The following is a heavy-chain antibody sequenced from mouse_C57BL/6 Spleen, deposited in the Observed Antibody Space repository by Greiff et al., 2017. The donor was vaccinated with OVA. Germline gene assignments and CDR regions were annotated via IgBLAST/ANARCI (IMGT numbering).Heavy chain of an antibody. CDR2: IYPGRGST. CDR3: ARSSYGSSYKHFDV. D-gene: IGHD1-1*01. V-gene: IGHV1-55*01. Sequence: VQLQQPGAELVKPGASVTMSCKASGYTFTSYWITWVKQRPGQGLEWIGDIYPGRGSTNYNEKFKSKATLTVDTSSSTAYMQLSSLTSEDSAVYYCARSSYGSSYKHFDVWGTGTTVTVSS. CDR1: GYTFTSYW. J-gene: IGHJ1*03.